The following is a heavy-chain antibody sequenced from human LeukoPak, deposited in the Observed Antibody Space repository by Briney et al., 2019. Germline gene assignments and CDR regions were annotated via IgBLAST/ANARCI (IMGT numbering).Heavy chain of an antibody. Sequence: SETLSLTCTVSGGSISSYYWSWIRQPPGKGLEWIGYIYYSGSTNYNPSLKSRVTISVDTSKNQFSLKLSSVTAADTAVYYCATEDGYGRDYWGQGTLVTVSS. CDR3: ATEDGYGRDY. V-gene: IGHV4-59*01. D-gene: IGHD5-24*01. J-gene: IGHJ4*02. CDR1: GGSISSYY. CDR2: IYYSGST.